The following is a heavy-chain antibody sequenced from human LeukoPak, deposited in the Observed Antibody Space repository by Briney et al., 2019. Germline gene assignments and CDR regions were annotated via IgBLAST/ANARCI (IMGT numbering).Heavy chain of an antibody. CDR3: ASAGSGSGYPDV. Sequence: ASVKVSCKASGGTFSSYAISWVRQAPGQGLEWMGRINPNSGGTNYAQKFQGRVTMTRDTSISTAYMKLSRLRSDDTAVYYCASAGSGSGYPDVWGQGTTVTVSS. D-gene: IGHD3-22*01. CDR2: INPNSGGT. V-gene: IGHV1-2*06. CDR1: GGTFSSYA. J-gene: IGHJ6*02.